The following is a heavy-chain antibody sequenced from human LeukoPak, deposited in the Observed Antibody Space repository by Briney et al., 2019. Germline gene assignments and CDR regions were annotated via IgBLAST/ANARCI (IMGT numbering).Heavy chain of an antibody. J-gene: IGHJ5*02. D-gene: IGHD3-9*01. CDR2: IYTSGST. CDR3: ARDWYDTLTGYNNWFDP. V-gene: IGHV4-4*07. CDR1: GGSISSYY. Sequence: SETLSLTCTVSGGSISSYYWTWIRQPAGKGLEWIGRIYTSGSTNYNPSLKSRVTMSVDTSKNQFSLKLSSVTAADTAVYYCARDWYDTLTGYNNWFDPWGQGTLVTVSS.